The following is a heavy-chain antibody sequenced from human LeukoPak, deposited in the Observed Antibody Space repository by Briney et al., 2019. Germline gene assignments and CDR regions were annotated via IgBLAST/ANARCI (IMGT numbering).Heavy chain of an antibody. CDR3: ANYLIVVVVAATWEYFQH. CDR1: GFTFDDYA. J-gene: IGHJ1*01. D-gene: IGHD2-15*01. CDR2: ISWNSGSI. Sequence: PGRSLRLSCAASGFTFDDYAMHWVRQAPGKGLEWVSGISWNSGSIGYADSVKGRFTISRDNAKNSLYLQMNSLRAEDTAVYYCANYLIVVVVAATWEYFQHWGQGTLVTVSS. V-gene: IGHV3-9*01.